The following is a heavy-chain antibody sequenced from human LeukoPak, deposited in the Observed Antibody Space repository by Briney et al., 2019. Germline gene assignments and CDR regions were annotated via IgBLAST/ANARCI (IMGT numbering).Heavy chain of an antibody. D-gene: IGHD3-10*01. Sequence: PSETLSLTCTVSGDSIRSSNYYWGWIRQPPGKGLEWIGNIYYSGSTYYNPSLKSRVTISVDTSKNQFSLKLSSVTAADTAVYYCAREERLGITMARFDPWGQGTLVTVSS. CDR3: AREERLGITMARFDP. CDR1: GDSIRSSNYY. V-gene: IGHV4-39*07. J-gene: IGHJ5*02. CDR2: IYYSGST.